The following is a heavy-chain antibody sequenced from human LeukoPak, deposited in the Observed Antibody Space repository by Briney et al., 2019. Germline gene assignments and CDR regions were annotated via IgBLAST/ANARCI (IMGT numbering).Heavy chain of an antibody. CDR2: MFDSGST. CDR3: AREGRRILVTARRYWYFDL. CDR1: GASISSSNW. Sequence: KPSETLSLTCAVSGASISSSNWWSWVRQPPGKGLEGIGEMFDSGSTNYNPSLKSRANISVDRSKNQFSLKLSSVTAADTAVYYCAREGRRILVTARRYWYFDLWGRGTLVTVSS. J-gene: IGHJ2*01. D-gene: IGHD4-11*01. V-gene: IGHV4-4*02.